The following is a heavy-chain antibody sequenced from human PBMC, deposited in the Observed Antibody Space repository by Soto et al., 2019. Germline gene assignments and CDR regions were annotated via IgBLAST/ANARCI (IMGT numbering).Heavy chain of an antibody. V-gene: IGHV4-34*01. CDR3: WLTRLYGMDV. CDR2: INHSGST. Sequence: PSETLSLTCAVYGGSLSGYYWSWIRQPPGKGLEWIGEINHSGSTNYNPSLKSRVTISVDTSKNQFSLKLSSVTAADTAVYYCWLTRLYGMDVWGQGTTVTVSS. J-gene: IGHJ6*02. CDR1: GGSLSGYY. D-gene: IGHD1-1*01.